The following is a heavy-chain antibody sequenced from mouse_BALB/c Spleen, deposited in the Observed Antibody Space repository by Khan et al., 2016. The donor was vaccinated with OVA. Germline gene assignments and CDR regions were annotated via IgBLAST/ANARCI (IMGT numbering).Heavy chain of an antibody. J-gene: IGHJ3*01. CDR3: ARGGYGSPFAY. D-gene: IGHD1-1*01. CDR1: GYTFTSFW. CDR2: IDPSKSET. Sequence: QVQLQQSGPELVRPGASVKMSCKASGYTFTSFWIHWVKQRPGQGLEWIGMIDPSKSETRLNQKFKDKATLNVDKSSNTAYMQLSRLTSGGSAVYYCARGGYGSPFAYWGQGTLVTVSA. V-gene: IGHV1S127*01.